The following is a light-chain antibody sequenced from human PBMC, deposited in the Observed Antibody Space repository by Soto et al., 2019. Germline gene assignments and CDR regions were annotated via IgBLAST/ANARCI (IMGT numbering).Light chain of an antibody. V-gene: IGLV7-46*01. CDR3: LLSYSDARRV. J-gene: IGLJ1*01. Sequence: QAVVTQEPSLTVSPGGTVTLTCGSSTGAVTSGHYPYWFQQKPGQAPRTLIYDTSNKHSWTPARFSGSLLGGKAALTLSGAQPEDEAEYYCLLSYSDARRVFGDGTKVTVL. CDR1: TGAVTSGHY. CDR2: DTS.